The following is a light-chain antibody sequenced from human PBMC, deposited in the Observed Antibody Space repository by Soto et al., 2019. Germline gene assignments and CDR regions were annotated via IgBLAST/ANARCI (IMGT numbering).Light chain of an antibody. CDR2: GNS. Sequence: QLVLTQPPSVSGAPGQRVTISCTGSSSNIGAGYDVHWYQQLPGTAPKLLIYGNSNRPSGVPDQFSGSKSGTSASLAITGLQAEDGADYYGQSYDSSLSGYVFGTGTKLTVL. CDR3: QSYDSSLSGYV. CDR1: SSNIGAGYD. V-gene: IGLV1-40*01. J-gene: IGLJ1*01.